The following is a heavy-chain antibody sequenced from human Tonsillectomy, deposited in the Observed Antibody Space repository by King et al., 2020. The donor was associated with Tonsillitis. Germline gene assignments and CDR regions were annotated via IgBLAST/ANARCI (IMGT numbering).Heavy chain of an antibody. CDR3: AKDGKIVAGFDS. CDR1: GFSFSNYA. CDR2: ISVSGGFT. Sequence: VQLVESGGDLVQPGGSLRLSCEASGFSFSNYALSWVRQAPGKGLDWVSTISVSGGFTYYADSVKGRFPISRDNSKNTLYLERNSRRAEDTAIYFCAKDGKIVAGFDSWGQGTLVAVSS. J-gene: IGHJ4*02. D-gene: IGHD5-12*01. V-gene: IGHV3-23*04.